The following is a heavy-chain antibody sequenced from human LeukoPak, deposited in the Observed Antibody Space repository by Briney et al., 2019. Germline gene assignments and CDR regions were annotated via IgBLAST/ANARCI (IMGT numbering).Heavy chain of an antibody. V-gene: IGHV4-34*01. CDR1: GGSFSGYY. J-gene: IGHJ4*02. CDR2: INHSGST. CDR3: ASSSRLDIVVVPAASYYFDY. D-gene: IGHD2-2*03. Sequence: PETLSLTCAVYGGSFSGYYWSWIRQPPGKGLEWIGEINHSGSTNYNPSLKSRVTISVDTSKNQFSLKLSSVTTADTAVYYCASSSRLDIVVVPAASYYFDYWGQGTLVTVSS.